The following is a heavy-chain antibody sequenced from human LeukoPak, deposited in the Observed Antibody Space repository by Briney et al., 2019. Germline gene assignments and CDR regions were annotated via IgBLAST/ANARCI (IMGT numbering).Heavy chain of an antibody. Sequence: PGGSLRLSCAASGFTFSDYYMSWVRQAPGKGLEWVAQIYSQSEGGTTGYAAPVKGRFTISRDDAENTLFLQMNSLKSEDTALYYCCTDYYDFWSGPHWGQGSLVTVSS. CDR2: IYSQSEGGTT. D-gene: IGHD3-3*01. CDR3: CTDYYDFWSGPH. J-gene: IGHJ4*02. V-gene: IGHV3-15*01. CDR1: GFTFSDYY.